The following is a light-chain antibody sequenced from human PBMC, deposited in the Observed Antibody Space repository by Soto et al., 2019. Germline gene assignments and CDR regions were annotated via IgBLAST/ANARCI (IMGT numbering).Light chain of an antibody. CDR1: SSDVGGYNY. Sequence: QSALTQPASVSGSPGQSITISCTGTSSDVGGYNYVSWYQQHPGKAPKLMIYDVINRPSGVSYRFSGSKSGNTASLTISGHQAEDETDYYCSSYTSSSTVVFGTGTKLTVL. CDR2: DVI. V-gene: IGLV2-14*01. CDR3: SSYTSSSTVV. J-gene: IGLJ1*01.